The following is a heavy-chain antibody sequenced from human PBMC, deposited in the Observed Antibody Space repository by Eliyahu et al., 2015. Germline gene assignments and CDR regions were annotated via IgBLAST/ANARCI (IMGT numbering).Heavy chain of an antibody. CDR2: ISGSGGST. V-gene: IGHV3-23*01. Sequence: EVQLLESGGGLVQPGGSLRLSCAASGFTFSNYAMSWVRQGPGKGLGWVSAISGSGGSTYYADSVKGRFTISRDNSKNTLYLQMNSLRAEDTAVYYCAKDTPATVVTHFDYWGQGTLVTVSS. CDR1: GFTFSNYA. CDR3: AKDTPATVVTHFDY. J-gene: IGHJ4*02. D-gene: IGHD4-23*01.